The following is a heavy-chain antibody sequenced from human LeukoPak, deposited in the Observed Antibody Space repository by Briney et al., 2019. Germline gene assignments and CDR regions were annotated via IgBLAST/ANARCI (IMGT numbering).Heavy chain of an antibody. CDR2: INSDESST. CDR1: GFAFRSYW. V-gene: IGHV3-74*01. CDR3: GRQTPGCYDNFAW. J-gene: IGHJ4*02. Sequence: PGGSLRLPCAASGFAFRSYWMHWVRQAPGKGLVWVSRINSDESSTGYADSVKGRFTISRDNAKNTLYLQMNSLRAEDTAVYYCGRQTPGCYDNFAWGGQGTLVTASS. D-gene: IGHD5-12*01.